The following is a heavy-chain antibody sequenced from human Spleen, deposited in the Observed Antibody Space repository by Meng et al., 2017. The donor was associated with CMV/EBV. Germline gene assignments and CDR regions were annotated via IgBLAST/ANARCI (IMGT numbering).Heavy chain of an antibody. CDR2: IWFDGTNK. V-gene: IGHV3-33*06. CDR3: AKDGIGGHSFGYGPYFDY. Sequence: GGSLRLSCAASGFTFGRYAIHWVRQAPGKGLEWVAVIWFDGTNKYYIDSVKGRFIISRDNSENTVYLQMNSLRVEDTAVYYCAKDGIGGHSFGYGPYFDYWGQGALVTVSS. J-gene: IGHJ4*02. D-gene: IGHD5-18*01. CDR1: GFTFGRYA.